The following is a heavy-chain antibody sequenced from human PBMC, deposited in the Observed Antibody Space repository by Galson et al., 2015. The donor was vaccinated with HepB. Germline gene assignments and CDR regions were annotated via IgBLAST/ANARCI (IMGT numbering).Heavy chain of an antibody. CDR3: AARKLGLNRAFDP. D-gene: IGHD1-7*01. J-gene: IGHJ5*02. CDR1: GFTFTSSA. CDR2: IVVGSGNT. V-gene: IGHV1-58*01. Sequence: CKASGFTFTSSAVQWVRQARGQRLEWIGWIVVGSGNTNYAQKFQERVTITRDMSTSTAYMELSSLRSEDTAVYYCAARKLGLNRAFDPWGQGTLVTVSS.